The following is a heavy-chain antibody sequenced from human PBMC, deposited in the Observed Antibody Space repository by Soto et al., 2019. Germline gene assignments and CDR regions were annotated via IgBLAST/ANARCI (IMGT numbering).Heavy chain of an antibody. V-gene: IGHV3-66*01. CDR2: IYSGGST. Sequence: EAQLVESGGGLVQPGGSLRLSCAASGFSVSSNYMSWVRQAPGKGLEWVSVIYSGGSTYYADCVKGRFTISRDNAKNTLYLQMNSLRAEDTAVYYCARAAGYCSGGSCYTDDGFDIWGQGTMVTVSS. CDR3: ARAAGYCSGGSCYTDDGFDI. D-gene: IGHD2-15*01. CDR1: GFSVSSNY. J-gene: IGHJ3*02.